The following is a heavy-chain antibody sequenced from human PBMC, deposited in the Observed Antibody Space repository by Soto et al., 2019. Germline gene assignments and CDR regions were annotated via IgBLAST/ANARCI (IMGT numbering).Heavy chain of an antibody. V-gene: IGHV1-69*12. D-gene: IGHD4-4*01. J-gene: IGHJ4*02. Sequence: QVQLVQSGAEVKKPGSSVKVSCKASGGTFSSYAISWVRQAPRQGLEWMGGIIPIFGTANYAQKFQGRVTITADESTSTAYIELISLRSEDTAVYYCARDGGVYDYSPFDYWGQGTLVTVYS. CDR1: GGTFSSYA. CDR2: IIPIFGTA. CDR3: ARDGGVYDYSPFDY.